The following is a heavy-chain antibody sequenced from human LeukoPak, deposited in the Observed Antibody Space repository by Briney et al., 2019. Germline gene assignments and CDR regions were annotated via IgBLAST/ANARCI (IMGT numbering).Heavy chain of an antibody. D-gene: IGHD2-15*01. CDR2: ISTSSSTI. CDR3: ARDRGHYFDY. V-gene: IGHV3-48*02. J-gene: IGHJ4*02. Sequence: QPGESLRLSCAASGFTFSSHSINWVRQAPGKGLEWVSYISTSSSTIYYADSVKGRFTISRDNAKNSLYLQMNSLRDEDTAVYYCARDRGHYFDYWGQGTLVTVSS. CDR1: GFTFSSHS.